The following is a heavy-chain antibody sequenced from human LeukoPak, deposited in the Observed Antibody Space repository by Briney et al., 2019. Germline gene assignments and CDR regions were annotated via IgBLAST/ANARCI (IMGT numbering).Heavy chain of an antibody. CDR1: GFIFSSHG. CDR3: ARSGSYSSKAFDI. J-gene: IGHJ3*02. CDR2: ISPSGDIT. V-gene: IGHV3-23*01. D-gene: IGHD1-26*01. Sequence: GGSLRLSCAASGFIFSSHGMNWVRQAPGKGLEWVSGISPSGDITYYADSVKGRFTISRDNSKNSLYLQMNSLRAEDTAVYYCARSGSYSSKAFDIWGQGTMVTVSS.